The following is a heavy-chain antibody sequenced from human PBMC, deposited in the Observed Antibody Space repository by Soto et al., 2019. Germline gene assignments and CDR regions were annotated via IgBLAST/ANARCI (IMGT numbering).Heavy chain of an antibody. Sequence: PSETLSLTCSVSGGSVGTTDYNWSWIRQPPGKGLEWIGYISDGGTTKYNSSLKSRAIISLDTSKNQFSLRLSSVTAADTAVYYCARDHGYDSSGYYSYFFVYWGQGALVTVSS. V-gene: IGHV4-30-4*01. CDR3: ARDHGYDSSGYYSYFFVY. J-gene: IGHJ4*02. D-gene: IGHD3-22*01. CDR1: GGSVGTTDYN. CDR2: ISDGGTT.